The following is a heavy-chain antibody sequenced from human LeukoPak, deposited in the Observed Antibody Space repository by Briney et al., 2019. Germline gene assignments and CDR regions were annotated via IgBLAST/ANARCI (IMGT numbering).Heavy chain of an antibody. V-gene: IGHV3-13*01. CDR2: IGTAGDT. CDR3: AREYVLAVAGTNYYYGMDV. CDR1: GFTLSNYD. D-gene: IGHD6-19*01. Sequence: GGSLRLSCAASGFTLSNYDMPWVRQRPGKGLEWVSIIGTAGDTYYADSVKGRFTISRESAMNSLYLQMNSLRGGDTAVYYCAREYVLAVAGTNYYYGMDVWGQGTAVTVSS. J-gene: IGHJ6*02.